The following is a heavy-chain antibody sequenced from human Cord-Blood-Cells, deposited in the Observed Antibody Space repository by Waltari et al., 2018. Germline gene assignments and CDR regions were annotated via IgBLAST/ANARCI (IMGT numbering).Heavy chain of an antibody. J-gene: IGHJ5*02. D-gene: IGHD6-6*01. CDR1: GGSISSGSYY. V-gene: IGHV4-61*09. Sequence: QVQLQESGPGLVKPSQTLSLTCTVSGGSISSGSYYWSWIRQPAGKGLEWMGYIYTRGSTNYNPALKSRVPISVDTSKNQFSLKLSSVTAADTAVYYCAIKRYSSSNWFDPWGQGTLVTVSS. CDR3: AIKRYSSSNWFDP. CDR2: IYTRGST.